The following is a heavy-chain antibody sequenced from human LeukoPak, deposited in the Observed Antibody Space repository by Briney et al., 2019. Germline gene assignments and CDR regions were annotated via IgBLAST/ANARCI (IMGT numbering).Heavy chain of an antibody. CDR3: ARYYHDSSGYYSPT. V-gene: IGHV4-31*01. Sequence: PSETLFLTCTVSGGSISSGGYYWSWIRQHPGKGLEWIGYIYYSGSTYYNPSLKSPVTISVDTSKNQFSLKLSSVTAADTAVYYCARYYHDSSGYYSPTWGQGTLVTVSS. J-gene: IGHJ5*02. CDR2: IYYSGST. CDR1: GGSISSGGYY. D-gene: IGHD3-22*01.